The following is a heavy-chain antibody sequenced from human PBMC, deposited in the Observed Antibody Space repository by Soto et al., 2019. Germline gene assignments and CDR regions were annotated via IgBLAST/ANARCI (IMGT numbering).Heavy chain of an antibody. Sequence: QVQLQESGPGLVKPSQTLSLTCTVSGGSISSGDYHWSWIRQSPGRGLELITYIYDSGGTYYNPSLESRVTRSLDTSKNQFSLTLSSVTAAETAVYYCARGTWSGYTRYYFDFWGQGTLVTVSS. CDR1: GGSISSGDYH. D-gene: IGHD3-3*01. CDR2: IYDSGGT. J-gene: IGHJ4*02. V-gene: IGHV4-30-4*01. CDR3: ARGTWSGYTRYYFDF.